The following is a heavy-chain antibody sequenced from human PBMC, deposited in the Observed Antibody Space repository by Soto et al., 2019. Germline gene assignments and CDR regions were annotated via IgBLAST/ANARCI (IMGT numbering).Heavy chain of an antibody. D-gene: IGHD2-2*01. CDR2: ISGSGGST. J-gene: IGHJ4*02. V-gene: IGHV3-23*01. CDR1: GFTFSSYA. Sequence: GGSLRLSCAASGFTFSSYAISWVRQAPGKGLEWVSAISGSGGSTYYADSVKGRFTISRDNSKNTVYLQMNSLRAEDTALYHCAKDLYCSSTSCYDPPYYFDYWGQGTLVTVSS. CDR3: AKDLYCSSTSCYDPPYYFDY.